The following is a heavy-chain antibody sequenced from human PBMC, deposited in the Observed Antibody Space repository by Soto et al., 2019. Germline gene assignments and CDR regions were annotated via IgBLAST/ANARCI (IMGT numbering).Heavy chain of an antibody. CDR3: GRESGGATSRVNYYYYGMEG. V-gene: IGHV1-69*01. CDR1: GGTFRSYA. CDR2: IVSICGTA. J-gene: IGHJ6*02. Sequence: QVPLVQSGAEVQKPGSSVKVSCKASGGTFRSYAISWVRQAPGKGLEWVGGIVSICGTANYAQKLQGRVTITADESTGTAHMERSSLGTEDTAVYYCGRESGGATSRVNYYYYGMEGWGQGNTVTGSS. D-gene: IGHD5-12*01.